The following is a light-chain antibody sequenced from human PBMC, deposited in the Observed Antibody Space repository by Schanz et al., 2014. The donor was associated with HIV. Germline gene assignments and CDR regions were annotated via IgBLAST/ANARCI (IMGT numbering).Light chain of an antibody. CDR2: AAS. V-gene: IGKV1-39*01. J-gene: IGKJ4*01. CDR3: QQRVDT. Sequence: DIQMTQSPSSLSASVGDRVTIACRASQSISTYLNWYQQKPGKAPNLLIYAASTLQSGVPSRFSGSGSGTDVTLTISSLQPEDFATYYCQQRVDTFGGGTKVEIK. CDR1: QSISTY.